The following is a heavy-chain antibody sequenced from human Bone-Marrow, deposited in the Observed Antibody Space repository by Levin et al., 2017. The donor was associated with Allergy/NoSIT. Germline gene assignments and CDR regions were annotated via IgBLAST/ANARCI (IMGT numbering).Heavy chain of an antibody. CDR1: GFTFSNAW. D-gene: IGHD6-19*01. J-gene: IGHJ4*02. CDR2: IKSKTDGGTT. CDR3: TTDLSSGWVR. V-gene: IGHV3-15*01. Sequence: GGSLRLSCAASGFTFSNAWMSWVRQAPGKGLEWVGRIKSKTDGGTTDYAAPVEGRFTISRDDLKNTLYLQMNSLKSEDTAVYYCTTDLSSGWVRWGQGTLVTVSS.